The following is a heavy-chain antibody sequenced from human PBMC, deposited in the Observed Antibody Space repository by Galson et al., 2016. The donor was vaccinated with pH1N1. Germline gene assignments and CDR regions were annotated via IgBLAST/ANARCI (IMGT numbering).Heavy chain of an antibody. CDR2: ISRSSSYV. Sequence: SLRLSCAASGFTFSSYNMNWVRQAPGKGLEWVSSISRSSSYVDYADSVKGRFTISRDNAKNSLYLQMNSLRAEDTAVYYCARGLGLWFGELSDPTWDYWGQGTLVTVSS. CDR1: GFTFSSYN. D-gene: IGHD3-10*01. V-gene: IGHV3-21*01. CDR3: ARGLGLWFGELSDPTWDY. J-gene: IGHJ4*02.